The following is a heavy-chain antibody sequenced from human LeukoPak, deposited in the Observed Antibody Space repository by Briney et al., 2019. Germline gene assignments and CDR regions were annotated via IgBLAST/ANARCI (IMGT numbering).Heavy chain of an antibody. J-gene: IGHJ5*02. CDR2: IYSGGST. V-gene: IGHV3-66*01. CDR1: GFTVSSNY. Sequence: GGSLRLSCAASGFTVSSNYMSWVRQAPGEGLEWVSVIYSGGSTYYADSVKGRFTISRDNSKNTLYLQMNSLRAEDTAVYYCARDPYYTSGGRWFDPWGQGTLVTVSS. CDR3: ARDPYYTSGGRWFDP. D-gene: IGHD3-10*01.